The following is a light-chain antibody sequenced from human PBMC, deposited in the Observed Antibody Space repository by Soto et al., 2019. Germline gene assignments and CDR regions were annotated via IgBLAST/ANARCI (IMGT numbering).Light chain of an antibody. Sequence: QSVLTQPPSVSGAPGQRVTISCTGSSSNIGAGYDVHWYQQIPGTAPKLLIYDNSNRPSGVPDRFSGSKSGTSASLAITGLQAEDEADYYCQSYDSSLSVLYVFGTGTKLTVL. J-gene: IGLJ1*01. V-gene: IGLV1-40*01. CDR2: DNS. CDR3: QSYDSSLSVLYV. CDR1: SSNIGAGYD.